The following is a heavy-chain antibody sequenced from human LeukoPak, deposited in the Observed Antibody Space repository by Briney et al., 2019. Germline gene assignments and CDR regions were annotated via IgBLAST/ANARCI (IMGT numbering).Heavy chain of an antibody. CDR1: GGSISSGVYY. Sequence: SETLSLTCTVSGGSISSGVYYWSWIRQHPGKGLEWIGYIYYSGSTYYNPSLKSRVTISVDTSKNQFSLKLSSVTAADTAVYYCARESDPSWAFDIWGQGTMVTVSS. CDR3: ARESDPSWAFDI. D-gene: IGHD2-2*01. J-gene: IGHJ3*02. CDR2: IYYSGST. V-gene: IGHV4-31*03.